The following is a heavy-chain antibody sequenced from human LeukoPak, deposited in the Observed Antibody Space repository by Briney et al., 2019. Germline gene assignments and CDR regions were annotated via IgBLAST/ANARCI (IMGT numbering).Heavy chain of an antibody. CDR3: AKDWSRIEVAGFFDY. J-gene: IGHJ4*02. V-gene: IGHV3-23*01. CDR1: GFTFNNYA. Sequence: GGSLRLSCAASGFTFNNYAMSWVRQAPGKGLEWVSAVSGGGGGTYYADSVKGRFTISRDNSKNTLYLQMNSLRAEDTAVYYCAKDWSRIEVAGFFDYWGQGTLVTVSS. D-gene: IGHD6-19*01. CDR2: VSGGGGGT.